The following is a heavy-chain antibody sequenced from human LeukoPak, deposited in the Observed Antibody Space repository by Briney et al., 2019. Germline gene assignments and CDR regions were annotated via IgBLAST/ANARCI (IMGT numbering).Heavy chain of an antibody. CDR3: AKRAMWDLYWYFDL. D-gene: IGHD1-26*01. J-gene: IGHJ2*01. CDR2: ISGSSSYI. V-gene: IGHV3-21*04. Sequence: GGSLRLSCAASGFTFSSYSMNWIRQAPGKGLEWVSSISGSSSYIYYADSVKGRFTISRDNAKNSLYLQMNSLRAEDTAVYYCAKRAMWDLYWYFDLWGRGTLVTVSS. CDR1: GFTFSSYS.